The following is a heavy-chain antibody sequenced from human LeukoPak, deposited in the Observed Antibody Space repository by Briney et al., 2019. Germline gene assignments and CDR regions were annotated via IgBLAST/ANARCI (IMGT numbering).Heavy chain of an antibody. CDR1: GFTFSSYG. CDR2: ISYDGSNK. Sequence: GGSLRLSCAASGFTFSSYGMHWVRQAPGKGLEWVAVISYDGSNKYYADSVKGRFTISRDNSGNMLHLHMNSLRAEDTAVYFCAKVQLERRLLLPNFDYWGQGTLLTVSS. D-gene: IGHD1-1*01. CDR3: AKVQLERRLLLPNFDY. V-gene: IGHV3-30*18. J-gene: IGHJ4*02.